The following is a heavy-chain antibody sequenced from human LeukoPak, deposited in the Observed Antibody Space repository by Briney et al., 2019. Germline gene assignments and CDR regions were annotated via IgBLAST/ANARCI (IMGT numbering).Heavy chain of an antibody. CDR1: GFTFSDYY. CDR3: AKAPVTTCRGAYCYPFDY. V-gene: IGHV3-11*01. D-gene: IGHD2-21*01. Sequence: GGSLRLSCAASGFTFSDYYMSWIRQAPGKGLEWVSYISSSGSTIYYADSVKGRFTISRDNAKNSLYLQMNRLRPEDAAVYYCAKAPVTTCRGAYCYPFDYWGQGTLVTVSS. J-gene: IGHJ4*02. CDR2: ISSSGSTI.